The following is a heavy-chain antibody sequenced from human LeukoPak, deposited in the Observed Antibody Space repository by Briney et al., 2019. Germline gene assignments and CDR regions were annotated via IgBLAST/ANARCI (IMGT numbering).Heavy chain of an antibody. CDR2: INPNSGGT. V-gene: IGHV1-2*02. CDR3: ARASSSSNWLDP. J-gene: IGHJ5*02. Sequence: GASVKVPCKASGYTFTGYYLHWVRQAPGQGLEWMGWINPNSGGTNYAQKFQGRVTMSRDTSISTAYMELSRLRSDDTAVYYCARASSSSNWLDPWGQGTLVTVSS. D-gene: IGHD6-6*01. CDR1: GYTFTGYY.